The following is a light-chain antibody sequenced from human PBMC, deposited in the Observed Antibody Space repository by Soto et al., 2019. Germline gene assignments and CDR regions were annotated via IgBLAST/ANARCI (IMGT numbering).Light chain of an antibody. CDR2: GAS. CDR1: QSVRSNS. CDR3: QQYGTSPPLT. Sequence: ELVLTQSPGTLSLSPGERATLSCRASQSVRSNSLAWYQQKPGQAPRLLIYGASSRATGIPDTFSGSGSGTDFTLTISRLEPEDVAVYFCQQYGTSPPLTFGGGTKVEIK. J-gene: IGKJ4*01. V-gene: IGKV3-20*01.